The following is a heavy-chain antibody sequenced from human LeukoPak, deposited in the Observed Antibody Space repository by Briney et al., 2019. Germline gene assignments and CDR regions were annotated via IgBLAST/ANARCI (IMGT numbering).Heavy chain of an antibody. CDR1: GFTFSSYA. J-gene: IGHJ4*02. CDR3: ATIGSGSYLNLYYFDY. D-gene: IGHD3-10*01. Sequence: GGSLRLSCAASGFTFSSYAMHWVRQAPGKGLEWVAVISYDGSNKYYADSVKGRFTISRDNSKNTLYLQMNSLRAEDTAVYYCATIGSGSYLNLYYFDYWGQGTLVTVSS. CDR2: ISYDGSNK. V-gene: IGHV3-30*14.